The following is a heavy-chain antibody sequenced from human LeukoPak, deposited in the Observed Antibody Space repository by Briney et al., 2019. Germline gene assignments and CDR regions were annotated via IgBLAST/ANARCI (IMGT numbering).Heavy chain of an antibody. J-gene: IGHJ4*02. CDR2: ISAYNGNT. Sequence: ASVKVSCKASGYTFTSYGISWVRQAPGQGLEWMGWISAYNGNTYYAQKLQGRVTMTTDTSTSTAYMELRSLRSDDTAVYYCARTSYYDSSGYIAYWGQGTLVTVSS. CDR1: GYTFTSYG. CDR3: ARTSYYDSSGYIAY. D-gene: IGHD3-22*01. V-gene: IGHV1-18*01.